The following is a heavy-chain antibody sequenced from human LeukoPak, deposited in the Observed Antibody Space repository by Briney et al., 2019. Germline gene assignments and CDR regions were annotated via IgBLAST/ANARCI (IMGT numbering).Heavy chain of an antibody. CDR1: GGSFSGYY. V-gene: IGHV4-34*01. CDR3: ARAVGYYYISIGYFDY. J-gene: IGHJ4*02. Sequence: SETLSLTCAVYGGSFSGYYWSWIRQPPGKGLEWIGEINHSGSTNYNPSLKSRVTISVDTSKNQFSLKLSSVTAADTAVYYCARAVGYYYISIGYFDYWDQGTLVTVSS. D-gene: IGHD3-22*01. CDR2: INHSGST.